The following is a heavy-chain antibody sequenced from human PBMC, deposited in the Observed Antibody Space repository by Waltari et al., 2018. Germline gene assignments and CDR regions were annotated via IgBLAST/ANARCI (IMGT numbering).Heavy chain of an antibody. CDR1: GGSISSHY. D-gene: IGHD3-10*01. J-gene: IGHJ4*02. CDR3: ARASYGSGSSYFDY. V-gene: IGHV4-59*11. Sequence: QVQLQESGPGLVKPSETLSLTCTVSGGSISSHYWSWIRQPPGKGLEWIGYIYYSGSTNYNPSLKGRVTISVDTSKNQFSLKLSSVTAADTAVYYCARASYGSGSSYFDYWGQGTLVTVSS. CDR2: IYYSGST.